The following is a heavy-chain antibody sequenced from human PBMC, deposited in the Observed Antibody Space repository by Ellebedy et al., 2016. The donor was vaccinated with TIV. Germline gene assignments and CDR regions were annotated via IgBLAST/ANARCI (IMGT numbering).Heavy chain of an antibody. J-gene: IGHJ3*02. CDR2: IYYSGST. D-gene: IGHD5-18*01. CDR3: ATYQGAAMVDAYDI. V-gene: IGHV4-59*01. Sequence: SETLSLXXTVSGASIRNSYWNWIRQPPGKGLEWIRSIYYSGSTYYNPSLKSRVTISIDTSKRYLPLNLRSVTDADTAVYFCATYQGAAMVDAYDIWGQGTVVTVSS. CDR1: GASIRNSY.